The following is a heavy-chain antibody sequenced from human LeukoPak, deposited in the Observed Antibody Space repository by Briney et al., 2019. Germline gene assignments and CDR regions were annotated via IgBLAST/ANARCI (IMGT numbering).Heavy chain of an antibody. CDR2: INPNSGGT. J-gene: IGHJ6*03. CDR1: GYTFTGYY. Sequence: GASVKVSCKASGYTFTGYYMHWVRQAPGQGLEWMGWINPNSGGTNYAQKFQGRVTMTRDTSISTAYMELCRLRSDDTAVYYCARSGGSGSYYARYYYYYMDVWGKGTTVTVSS. V-gene: IGHV1-2*02. CDR3: ARSGGSGSYYARYYYYYMDV. D-gene: IGHD3-10*01.